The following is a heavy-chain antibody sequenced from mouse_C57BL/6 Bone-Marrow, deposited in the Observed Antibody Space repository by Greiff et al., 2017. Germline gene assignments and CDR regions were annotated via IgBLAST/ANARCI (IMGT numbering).Heavy chain of an antibody. CDR3: ARGSNWDGDWYFDV. J-gene: IGHJ1*03. V-gene: IGHV5-16*01. CDR1: GFTFSDYY. Sequence: EVMLVESEGGLVQPGSSMKLSCTASGFTFSDYYMAWVRQVPEKGLEWVANINYDGSSTYYLDSLKSRFIISRDNAKNILYLQMSSLKSEDTATYYCARGSNWDGDWYFDVWGTGTTVTVSS. CDR2: INYDGSST. D-gene: IGHD4-1*01.